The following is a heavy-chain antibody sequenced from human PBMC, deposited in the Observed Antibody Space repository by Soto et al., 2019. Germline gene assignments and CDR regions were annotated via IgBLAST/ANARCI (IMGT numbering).Heavy chain of an antibody. J-gene: IGHJ2*01. CDR2: ISSRSTYT. Sequence: QVQLVESGGGLVKPGGSLRLSCAASGFTFSDYYMGWVRQAPGKGLEWVSYISSRSTYTNYADSVKGRFTISRDNAKDSLYLQMNSLRAEDSAVYYCARNWGNTDYVYWYFDLWGRGTLVTVSS. D-gene: IGHD4-17*01. CDR3: ARNWGNTDYVYWYFDL. V-gene: IGHV3-11*05. CDR1: GFTFSDYY.